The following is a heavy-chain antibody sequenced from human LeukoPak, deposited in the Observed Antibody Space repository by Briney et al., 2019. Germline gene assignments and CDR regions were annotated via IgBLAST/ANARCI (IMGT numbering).Heavy chain of an antibody. D-gene: IGHD3-22*01. CDR2: VASDGNDK. Sequence: GGSLRLSCAASGFTFSRYAMHWVRQAPGKGLEWVAVVASDGNDKHHADSVKGRFTISRDNSKNTLYLQMNSLRADDTAVYYCAKAGSGHYYDYWGQGTLVTVSS. CDR1: GFTFSRYA. CDR3: AKAGSGHYYDY. J-gene: IGHJ4*02. V-gene: IGHV3-30*04.